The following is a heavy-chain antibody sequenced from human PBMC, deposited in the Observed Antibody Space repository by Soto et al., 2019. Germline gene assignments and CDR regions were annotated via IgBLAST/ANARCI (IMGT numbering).Heavy chain of an antibody. Sequence: QVQLVESGGGVVQPGRSLRLSCAASGFTFSSYGMHWVRQAPGKGLEWVAGIWYDGINKYYADSVKGRFTISRDNSKNTLYLQMNSLRAEDTAVYYCARGQPRYYFDYWGQGTLVTVSS. V-gene: IGHV3-33*01. J-gene: IGHJ4*02. CDR3: ARGQPRYYFDY. CDR1: GFTFSSYG. CDR2: IWYDGINK.